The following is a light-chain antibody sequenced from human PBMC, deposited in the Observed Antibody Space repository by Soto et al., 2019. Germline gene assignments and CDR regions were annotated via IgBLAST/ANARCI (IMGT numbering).Light chain of an antibody. CDR3: QQSYSTPWT. V-gene: IGKV1-39*01. CDR1: QSISIW. Sequence: DIVMTQSPDSLAVSLGERATINCKSSQSISIWLAWYQQKPGKAPKLLIYAASSLQSGVPSRFSGSGSGTDFTLTISSLQPEDFATYYCQQSYSTPWTFGQGTKVDIK. CDR2: AAS. J-gene: IGKJ1*01.